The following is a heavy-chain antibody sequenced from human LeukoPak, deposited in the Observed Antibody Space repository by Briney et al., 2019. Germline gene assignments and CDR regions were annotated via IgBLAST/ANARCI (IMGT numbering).Heavy chain of an antibody. CDR3: TTDFDSSGWYEDY. CDR1: GFTFSNAW. V-gene: IGHV3-15*01. J-gene: IGHJ4*02. Sequence: GGSLRLSCAASGFTFSNAWMSWVRQAPGKGLEWVGRSKSKTDGGTTDYAAPVKGRFTISRDDSKNTLYLQMNSLKTEDTAVYYCTTDFDSSGWYEDYWGQGTLVTVSS. D-gene: IGHD6-19*01. CDR2: SKSKTDGGTT.